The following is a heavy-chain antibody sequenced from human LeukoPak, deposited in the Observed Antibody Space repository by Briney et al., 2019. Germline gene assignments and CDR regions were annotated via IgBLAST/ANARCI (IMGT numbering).Heavy chain of an antibody. CDR3: TKATSAWAERGWFDS. CDR1: GFIFDDYA. CDR2: ITWNSGIK. Sequence: GGSLRLSCAASGFIFDDYAMHWVRQAPGKGLEWVASITWNSGIKGYADSVKGRFTISRDNAKNSLFLQMNSLRVEDMAFYYCTKATSAWAERGWFDSWGQGALVTVSS. V-gene: IGHV3-9*03. D-gene: IGHD2-2*01. J-gene: IGHJ5*01.